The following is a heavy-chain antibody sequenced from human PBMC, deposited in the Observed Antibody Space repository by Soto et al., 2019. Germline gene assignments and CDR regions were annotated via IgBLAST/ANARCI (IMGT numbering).Heavy chain of an antibody. CDR3: ASGEHYDFWSGYLLYGMDV. J-gene: IGHJ6*02. CDR1: GFFFEDYA. Sequence: PGGSLRLSCAASGFFFEDYAMHWVRQAPGKGLEWVSAISWNSGNIGYADSVKGRFTISRDNAKNSLYLQMNSLRTEDTAVYYCASGEHYDFWSGYLLYGMDVWGQGTTVTVSS. V-gene: IGHV3-9*01. D-gene: IGHD3-3*01. CDR2: ISWNSGNI.